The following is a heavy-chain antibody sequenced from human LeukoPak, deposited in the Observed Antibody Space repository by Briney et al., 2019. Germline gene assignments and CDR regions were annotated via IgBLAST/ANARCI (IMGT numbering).Heavy chain of an antibody. J-gene: IGHJ4*02. CDR1: GFTFSSYS. Sequence: NPGGSLRLSCAASGFTFSSYSMNWVRQAPGKGLEWVSSISSSSSYIYYADSVKGRFTISRDNAKRSLSLQMNSLRAEDTAVYYCARSAGNVLTGSDSYFDYWGRGTLVTVSS. CDR2: ISSSSSYI. V-gene: IGHV3-21*01. CDR3: ARSAGNVLTGSDSYFDY. D-gene: IGHD3-9*01.